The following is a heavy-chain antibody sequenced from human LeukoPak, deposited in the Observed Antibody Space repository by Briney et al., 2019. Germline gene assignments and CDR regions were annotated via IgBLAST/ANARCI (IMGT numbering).Heavy chain of an antibody. D-gene: IGHD1-26*01. Sequence: GGSLRLSCAASGFMFSDYYMSWIRQAPGKGLEWVSYISSGTSYIYYADSVKGRFTISRDNAKNSLYLQMNSLRAEDTAVYYCARDPTSSWETAFDIWGQGTMVTVSS. J-gene: IGHJ3*02. CDR3: ARDPTSSWETAFDI. V-gene: IGHV3-11*06. CDR1: GFMFSDYY. CDR2: ISSGTSYI.